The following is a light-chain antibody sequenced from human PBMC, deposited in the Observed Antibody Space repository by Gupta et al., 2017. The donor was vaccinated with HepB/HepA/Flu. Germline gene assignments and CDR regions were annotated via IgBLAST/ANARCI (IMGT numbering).Light chain of an antibody. CDR2: AAS. CDR1: QSISSY. V-gene: IGKV1-39*01. CDR3: QQSYSTPL. Sequence: DIQMTQSPSSLSASVGDRVTITCRASQSISSYLNWYQQKPGKAPKLLIYAASSLQSGVPSRFSGSGSGTDFTLTISSLQPEDFATYYCQQSYSTPLFGGGPRWRSN. J-gene: IGKJ4*01.